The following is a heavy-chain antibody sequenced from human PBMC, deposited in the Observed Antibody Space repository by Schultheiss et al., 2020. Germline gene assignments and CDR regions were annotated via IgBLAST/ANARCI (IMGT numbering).Heavy chain of an antibody. V-gene: IGHV3-33*01. D-gene: IGHD3-10*01. Sequence: GGSLRLSCAASGFTFSNYGMHWVRQAPGKGLEWVAVIWYDGSNKYYADSVKGRFTISRDNSKNTLYLQMNSLRAEDTAVYYCARDYYGSGSFPELDYWGQGTLVTVSS. CDR2: IWYDGSNK. CDR3: ARDYYGSGSFPELDY. J-gene: IGHJ4*02. CDR1: GFTFSNYG.